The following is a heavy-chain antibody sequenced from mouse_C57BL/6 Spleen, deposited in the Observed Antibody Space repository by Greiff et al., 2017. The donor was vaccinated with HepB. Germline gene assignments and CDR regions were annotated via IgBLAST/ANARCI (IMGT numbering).Heavy chain of an antibody. CDR1: GYTFTSYW. CDR3: ARWNWDRFDY. V-gene: IGHV1-64*01. D-gene: IGHD4-1*01. J-gene: IGHJ2*01. Sequence: QVQLKESGAELVKPGASVKLSCKASGYTFTSYWMHWVKQRPGQGLEWIGMIHPNSGSTNYNEKFKSKATLTVDKSSSTAYMQLSSLTSEDSAVYYCARWNWDRFDYWGQGTTLTVSS. CDR2: IHPNSGST.